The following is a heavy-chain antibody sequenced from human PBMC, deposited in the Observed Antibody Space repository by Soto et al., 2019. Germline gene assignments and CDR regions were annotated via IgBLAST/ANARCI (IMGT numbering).Heavy chain of an antibody. CDR2: IHYIAST. Sequence: SETLSLTCSLSGGPISSSSYYWGWIRQPPGIALEWIGPIHYIASTYSNPSLKSRATIFVDTSKTQSSLQLSSVTAADTSIYYCATLGGLQNDPFYNWGHGTLVTVSS. D-gene: IGHD3-16*01. V-gene: IGHV4-39*01. J-gene: IGHJ4*01. CDR1: GGPISSSSYY. CDR3: ATLGGLQNDPFYN.